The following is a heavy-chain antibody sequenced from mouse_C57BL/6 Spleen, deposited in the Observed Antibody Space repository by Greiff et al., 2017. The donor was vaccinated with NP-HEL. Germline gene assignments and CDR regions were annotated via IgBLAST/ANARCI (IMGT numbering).Heavy chain of an antibody. J-gene: IGHJ2*01. CDR2: ILPGSGST. Sequence: VQLQQSGAELMKPGASVKLSCKATGYTFTGYWIEWVKQRPGHGLEWIGEILPGSGSTNYHEKFKGKATFTADTSSNTAYMQLSSLTTEDSAIYYCARGGIYYGAYWGQGTTLTVSS. V-gene: IGHV1-9*01. CDR3: ARGGIYYGAY. CDR1: GYTFTGYW.